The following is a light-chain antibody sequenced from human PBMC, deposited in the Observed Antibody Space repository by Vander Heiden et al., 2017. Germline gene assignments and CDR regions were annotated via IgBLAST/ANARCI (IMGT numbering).Light chain of an antibody. CDR3: QSADSSGSNVV. Sequence: SYEVTQAPSVSVYPGQTAKITCSGDALPKQFAYWYQQRPGQAPVMVIYKDIERPSGIPERFSGSSSGTTVTLTISGVQAEDEADYYCQSADSSGSNVVFGGGTRLTVL. V-gene: IGLV3-25*03. J-gene: IGLJ2*01. CDR2: KDI. CDR1: ALPKQF.